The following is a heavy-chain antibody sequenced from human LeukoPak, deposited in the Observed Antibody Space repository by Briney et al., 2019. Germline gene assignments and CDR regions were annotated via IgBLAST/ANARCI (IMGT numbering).Heavy chain of an antibody. CDR3: VRDFSLTRLERPFDY. V-gene: IGHV3-7*01. Sequence: GGSLRLSCAASGFTFSSYGMHRVRQAPGKGLEWVANINKDGSEKYYVDSVKGRFTISRDNAKNSLYLQMNSLRVEDTAVYYCVRDFSLTRLERPFDYWGQGTLVTVSS. CDR2: INKDGSEK. D-gene: IGHD1-1*01. CDR1: GFTFSSYG. J-gene: IGHJ4*02.